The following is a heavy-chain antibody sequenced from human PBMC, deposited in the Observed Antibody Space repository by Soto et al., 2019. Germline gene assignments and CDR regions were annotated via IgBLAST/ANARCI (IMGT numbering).Heavy chain of an antibody. Sequence: GGSLRLSCAASGFTFNKHGMHWVRRAPGKGLEWVAVISYDGSNQYYADSVKGRFTISRDNSKNTLYLQMTTLRREDAAVYYCAKAHGYSSGWRAYSWGQGTRVTFSS. J-gene: IGHJ4*02. CDR3: AKAHGYSSGWRAYS. CDR1: GFTFNKHG. D-gene: IGHD6-19*01. CDR2: ISYDGSNQ. V-gene: IGHV3-30*18.